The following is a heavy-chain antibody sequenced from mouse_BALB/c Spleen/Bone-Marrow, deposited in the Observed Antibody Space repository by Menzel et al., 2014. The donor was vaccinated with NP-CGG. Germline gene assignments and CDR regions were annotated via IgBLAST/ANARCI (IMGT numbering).Heavy chain of an antibody. J-gene: IGHJ2*01. CDR3: ARNFPFDY. CDR1: GYTFTSYW. Sequence: QVQLKHSGAELARPGASVKLSCKASGYTFTSYWMQWVKQRPGQGLEWIGAIYPGDGDTGYTQKFKGKATLTADKSSTTAYMQLSSLTSEYSAVYYCARNFPFDYWGRGTTLTVSS. CDR2: IYPGDGDT. V-gene: IGHV1-87*01.